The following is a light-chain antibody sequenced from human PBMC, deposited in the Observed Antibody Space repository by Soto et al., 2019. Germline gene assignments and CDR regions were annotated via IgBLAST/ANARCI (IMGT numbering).Light chain of an antibody. CDR3: GTWDNSLSVVV. V-gene: IGLV1-51*01. CDR2: EIN. CDR1: TSNIAYNF. J-gene: IGLJ3*02. Sequence: QSVLTQPPSVSAAPGQMVTISCSGSTSNIAYNFVSWYQQLPGTAPKLLIYEINQRPSGISDRFSASKSGTSATLAITGLQTGDEPHYFCGTWDNSLSVVVFGGGTKVTVL.